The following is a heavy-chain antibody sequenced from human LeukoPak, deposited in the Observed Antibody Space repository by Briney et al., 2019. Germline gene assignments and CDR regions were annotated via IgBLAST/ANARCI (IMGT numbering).Heavy chain of an antibody. CDR2: ISAYNGNT. J-gene: IGHJ4*02. V-gene: IGHV1-18*04. CDR1: GYTFATYY. Sequence: ASVKVSCKASGYTFATYYMHWVRQAPGQGLEWMGWISAYNGNTNYAQKLQGRVTMTTDTSTSTAYMELRSLRSDDTAVYYCARETTDSSGYKLDYWGQGTLVTVSS. D-gene: IGHD3-22*01. CDR3: ARETTDSSGYKLDY.